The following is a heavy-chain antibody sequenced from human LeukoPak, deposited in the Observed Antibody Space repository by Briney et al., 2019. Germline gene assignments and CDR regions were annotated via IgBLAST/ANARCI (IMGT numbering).Heavy chain of an antibody. Sequence: SVKVSCKASGGTFSSYAISWVRQAPGQGLEWMGRIIPILGIANYAQKFQGRVTITADKSTSTAYMELSSLRAEDPAVYYCASYGTFYAFDIWGQGTMVTVSS. D-gene: IGHD3-16*01. V-gene: IGHV1-69*04. CDR1: GGTFSSYA. J-gene: IGHJ3*02. CDR2: IIPILGIA. CDR3: ASYGTFYAFDI.